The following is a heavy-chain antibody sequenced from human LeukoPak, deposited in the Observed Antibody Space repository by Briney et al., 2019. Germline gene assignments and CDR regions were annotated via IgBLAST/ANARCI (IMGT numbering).Heavy chain of an antibody. CDR3: ARGGMSTYYDSGGYNSY. V-gene: IGHV4-61*08. J-gene: IGHJ4*02. CDR2: ISSSGST. Sequence: SQTLSLTCANSAGSISSGGYFWNWIRQPPGKGLEWIGYISSSGSTNSNPSLKSRVSISVDTSKNQFSLKLSSVTAADTAVYYCARGGMSTYYDSGGYNSYWGQGTLVTVSS. CDR1: AGSISSGGYF. D-gene: IGHD3-22*01.